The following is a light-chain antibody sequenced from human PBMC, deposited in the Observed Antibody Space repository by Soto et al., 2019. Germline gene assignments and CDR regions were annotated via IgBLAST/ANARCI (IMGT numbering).Light chain of an antibody. V-gene: IGLV2-11*01. CDR3: CSKAGTATAV. CDR1: SSDVGRYDY. Sequence: QSVLTQPSSVSGSPGQSVTISCTGTSSDVGRYDYVSWYQHHPGKAPKLLIYDVNKWPSGVPDRFSGSKSGNTASLSISGLQAEDEADYYCCSKAGTATAVFGGGTKVTV. J-gene: IGLJ2*01. CDR2: DVN.